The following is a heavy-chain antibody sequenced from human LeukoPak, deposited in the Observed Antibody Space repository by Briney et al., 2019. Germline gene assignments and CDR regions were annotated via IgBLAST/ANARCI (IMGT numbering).Heavy chain of an antibody. V-gene: IGHV3-48*04. CDR2: ISSSSSTI. CDR1: GFTFSSYN. CDR3: ARDRSTVTSYYGMDV. Sequence: GGSLRLSCAASGFTFSSYNMNWVRQAPGKGLEWVSYISSSSSTIYYADSVKGRFTISRDNAKNSLYLQMNSLRAEDTAVYYCARDRSTVTSYYGMDVWGQGTTVTVSS. J-gene: IGHJ6*02. D-gene: IGHD4-17*01.